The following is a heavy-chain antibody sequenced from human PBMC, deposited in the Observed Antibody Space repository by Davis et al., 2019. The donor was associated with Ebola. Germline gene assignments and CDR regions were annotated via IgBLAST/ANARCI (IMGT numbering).Heavy chain of an antibody. CDR1: GFTFRSYW. CDR2: IDSGGSDT. V-gene: IGHV3-74*01. D-gene: IGHD5-12*01. J-gene: IGHJ4*02. CDR3: TTYDSGYARD. Sequence: PGGSLRLSCAASGFTFRSYWMHWVRQAPGKGLVWVARIDSGGSDTIYADSVKGRFTISRDNAKNTLYLQMNSLRAEDTAVYYCTTYDSGYARDWGQGTLVTVSS.